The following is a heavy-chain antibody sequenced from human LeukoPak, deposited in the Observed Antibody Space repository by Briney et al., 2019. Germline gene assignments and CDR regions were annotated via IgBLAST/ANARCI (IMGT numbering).Heavy chain of an antibody. CDR1: GFSFSSNT. CDR3: ARDEDTSALSEY. Sequence: GASLRLSCAGSGFSFSSNTMSWVRQAPGRGLEWVSAISNNGGRTDCADSVKGRFTISRDNSKSTLYLHMDSLRAEDTAVYYCARDEDTSALSEYWGQGTLVTVSS. CDR2: ISNNGGRT. D-gene: IGHD2/OR15-2a*01. J-gene: IGHJ4*02. V-gene: IGHV3-23*01.